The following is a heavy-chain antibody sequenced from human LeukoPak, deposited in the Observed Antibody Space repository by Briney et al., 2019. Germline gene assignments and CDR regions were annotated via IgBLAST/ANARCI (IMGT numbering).Heavy chain of an antibody. D-gene: IGHD3-10*01. CDR2: IWHDGSNE. CDR1: GFTFSTYG. Sequence: PGRPLRLSCAASGFTFSTYGMHWVRQAPGKGLEWVAVIWHDGSNEHYADSVRGRFTISRDNPKNTLYLQINSLRAEDTAVYYCARDSTYYYDSGSSGPHYFDNWGQGTLVTVSS. V-gene: IGHV3-33*01. J-gene: IGHJ4*02. CDR3: ARDSTYYYDSGSSGPHYFDN.